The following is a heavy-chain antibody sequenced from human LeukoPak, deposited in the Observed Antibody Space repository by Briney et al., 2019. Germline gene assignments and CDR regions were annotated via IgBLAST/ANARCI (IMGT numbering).Heavy chain of an antibody. V-gene: IGHV3-53*01. Sequence: GGSLRLSCAASGFTVSSNYMSWVRQAPGKGLEWVSVIYDGGSTYSADSVKGRFTISRDNSKNTLYLQINSLRAEDTAVYYCARGIAAAGTALFNWGQGTLLTVSS. J-gene: IGHJ4*02. CDR2: IYDGGST. CDR3: ARGIAAAGTALFN. D-gene: IGHD6-13*01. CDR1: GFTVSSNY.